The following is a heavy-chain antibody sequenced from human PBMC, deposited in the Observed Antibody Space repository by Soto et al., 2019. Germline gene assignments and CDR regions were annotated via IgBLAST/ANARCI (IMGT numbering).Heavy chain of an antibody. D-gene: IGHD2-21*02. CDR1: GFTFSSYA. CDR2: ISYDGSNK. J-gene: IGHJ4*02. CDR3: ARSAYCGADCYSGFDY. Sequence: PGGSLRLSCAASGFTFSSYAMHWVRQAPGKGLEWVAVISYDGSNKYYTDSVKGRFTISRDNVKNTLYLQMNNLRAEDTAVYYYARSAYCGADCYSGFDYWGQGTLVTVSS. V-gene: IGHV3-30*14.